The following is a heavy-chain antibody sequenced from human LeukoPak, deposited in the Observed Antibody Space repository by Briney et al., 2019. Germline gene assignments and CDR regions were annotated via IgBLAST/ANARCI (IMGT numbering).Heavy chain of an antibody. CDR2: IWYDGSNK. D-gene: IGHD2-15*01. Sequence: GGSLRLSCATSGFTFRSHAMHWVRQSPGKGLEWVAQIWYDGSNKYYADSVKGRFSVSRDNSKNTLYLQMNSLRVEDTAVYYCARDSGLWSSEYYFDYWGQGTLVTVSS. J-gene: IGHJ4*02. CDR1: GFTFRSHA. V-gene: IGHV3-33*01. CDR3: ARDSGLWSSEYYFDY.